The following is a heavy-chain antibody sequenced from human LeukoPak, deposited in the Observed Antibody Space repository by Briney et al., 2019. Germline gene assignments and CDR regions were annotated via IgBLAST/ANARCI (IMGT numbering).Heavy chain of an antibody. CDR1: GGTFSSYA. CDR2: IIPIFGTA. CDR3: ARDGYSSSWTHPDAFDI. V-gene: IGHV1-69*06. D-gene: IGHD6-13*01. J-gene: IGHJ3*02. Sequence: GASVKVSCKASGGTFSSYAISWVRQAPGQGLEWMGGIIPIFGTANYAQKFQGRVTITADKSTSTAYMELSSLRSEDTAVYYCARDGYSSSWTHPDAFDIWGQGTMVTVSS.